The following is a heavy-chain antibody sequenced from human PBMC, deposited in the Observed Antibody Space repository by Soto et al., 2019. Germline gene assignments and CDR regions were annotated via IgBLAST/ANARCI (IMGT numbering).Heavy chain of an antibody. J-gene: IGHJ6*03. CDR3: ARTGYCSGGSCHTPYYHYYMDV. Sequence: SETLSLTCAVYGGSFSGYYWSWIRQPPGKGLEWIGEINHSGSTNYNPSLKSRVTISVDTSKNQFSLKLSSVTAADTAVYYCARTGYCSGGSCHTPYYHYYMDVWGKGTTVTVSS. V-gene: IGHV4-34*01. CDR1: GGSFSGYY. CDR2: INHSGST. D-gene: IGHD2-15*01.